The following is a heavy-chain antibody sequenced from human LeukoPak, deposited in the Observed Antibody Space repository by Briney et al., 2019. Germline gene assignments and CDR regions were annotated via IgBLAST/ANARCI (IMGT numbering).Heavy chain of an antibody. CDR1: DDSIRNYY. CDR2: GHYSGST. J-gene: IGHJ3*02. D-gene: IGHD1-14*01. CDR3: ARWGEQTTLRAHAFDM. Sequence: PSETLSLTCIVSDDSIRNYYWNWIRQPPGKGLEWIGFGHYSGSTFYNPSLKSRVTISVDTSKNQFSLKLTSVTAADTAVYYCARWGEQTTLRAHAFDMWGQGTMVTVSS. V-gene: IGHV4-59*01.